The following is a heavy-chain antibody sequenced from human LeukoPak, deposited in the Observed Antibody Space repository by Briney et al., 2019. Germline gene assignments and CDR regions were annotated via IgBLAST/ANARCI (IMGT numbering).Heavy chain of an antibody. CDR1: GFTFGDYA. V-gene: IGHV3-49*04. D-gene: IGHD3-22*01. J-gene: IGHJ4*02. CDR3: TRNANYYDSSGYPY. CDR2: IRSKAYGGTT. Sequence: GGALRLSSTASGFTFGDYAMSCGPEAPGKGVEWVGFIRSKAYGGTTEYVASVKARFTISRDDSKSIAYLQMNSLKTEDKAVYYCTRNANYYDSSGYPYWGQGTLVTVSS.